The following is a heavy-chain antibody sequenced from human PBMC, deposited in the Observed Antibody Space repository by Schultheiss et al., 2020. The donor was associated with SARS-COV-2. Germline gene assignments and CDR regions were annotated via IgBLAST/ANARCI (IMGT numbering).Heavy chain of an antibody. CDR3: ARLMDDFWSGPKGWFDP. D-gene: IGHD3-3*01. CDR1: GFTVSSNY. J-gene: IGHJ5*02. V-gene: IGHV3-66*02. CDR2: IYSGGST. Sequence: GESLKISCVASGFTVSSNYMSWVRQAPGKGLEWVSVIYSGGSTYYADSVKGRFTISRDNSKNTLYLQMNSLRAEDTAVYYCARLMDDFWSGPKGWFDPWGQGTLVTVSS.